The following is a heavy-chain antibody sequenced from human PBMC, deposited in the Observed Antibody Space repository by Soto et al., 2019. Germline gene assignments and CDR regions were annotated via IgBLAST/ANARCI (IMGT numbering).Heavy chain of an antibody. Sequence: PXETLSLTCAVSGGSISSGGYSWSWIRQPPGKGLEWIGYIYHSGSTYYNPSLKSRVTISVDRSKNQFSLKLSSVTAADTAVYYCARALFGRSTWFDPWGQGTLVPVSS. CDR3: ARALFGRSTWFDP. CDR1: GGSISSGGYS. J-gene: IGHJ5*02. V-gene: IGHV4-30-2*01. CDR2: IYHSGST. D-gene: IGHD3-16*01.